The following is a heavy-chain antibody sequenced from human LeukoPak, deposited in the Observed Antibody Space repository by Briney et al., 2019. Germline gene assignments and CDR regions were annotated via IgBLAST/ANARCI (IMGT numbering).Heavy chain of an antibody. CDR3: ARDHIVVVPAASFFATHGREGAANQKPYYYHGMDV. CDR1: GYTFTGYY. Sequence: GASVKVSCKASGYTFTGYYMHGVRQAPGHGLERMGWINPTSGGTNYAQKFQGRVTMTRDTSISTAYMELSRLRSNDTAVYYCARDHIVVVPAASFFATHGREGAANQKPYYYHGMDVWGQGTTVTVSS. D-gene: IGHD2-2*01. V-gene: IGHV1-2*02. J-gene: IGHJ6*02. CDR2: INPTSGGT.